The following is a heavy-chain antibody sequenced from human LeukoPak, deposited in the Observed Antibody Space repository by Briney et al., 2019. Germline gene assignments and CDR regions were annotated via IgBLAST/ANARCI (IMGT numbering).Heavy chain of an antibody. CDR2: IKQDGSEK. V-gene: IGHV3-7*01. CDR1: GFTFSSYW. Sequence: GGSLRLSCAASGFTFSSYWMSWVRQAPGKGLEWVANIKQDGSEKYYVDSVKGRFTISRDNAKNSLYLQMNSLRAEDTAVYYCAKNSGSYSGAFDIWGQGTMVTVSS. J-gene: IGHJ3*02. CDR3: AKNSGSYSGAFDI. D-gene: IGHD1-26*01.